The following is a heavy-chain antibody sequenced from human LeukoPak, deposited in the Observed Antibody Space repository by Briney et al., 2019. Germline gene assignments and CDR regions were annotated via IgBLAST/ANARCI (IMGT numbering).Heavy chain of an antibody. V-gene: IGHV1-46*01. Sequence: ASVKVSCKASGYTFISYYIHWVRQAPGQGPEWMGMINPSGVTTTYAQKFQGRVTMTRDMSTSTVYMEVSSLRSEDTAVYYCARGPGGYNAKKRASLDYWGQGTLVTVSS. J-gene: IGHJ4*02. CDR3: ARGPGGYNAKKRASLDY. CDR1: GYTFISYY. CDR2: INPSGVTT. D-gene: IGHD5-24*01.